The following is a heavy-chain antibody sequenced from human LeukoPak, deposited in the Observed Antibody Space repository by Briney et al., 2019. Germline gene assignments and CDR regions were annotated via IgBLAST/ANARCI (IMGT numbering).Heavy chain of an antibody. V-gene: IGHV3-23*01. CDR1: GFTFSSYA. Sequence: GGSLRLSCEASGFTFSSYAMSWVRQAPGKGLEWDSAISGSGGSTYYADSVKGRFTISRDDSKNSLYLQMNSLRAEDTAVYYCAKGAILWFGELLGDFDYWGQGTLVTVSS. CDR3: AKGAILWFGELLGDFDY. D-gene: IGHD3-10*01. J-gene: IGHJ4*02. CDR2: ISGSGGST.